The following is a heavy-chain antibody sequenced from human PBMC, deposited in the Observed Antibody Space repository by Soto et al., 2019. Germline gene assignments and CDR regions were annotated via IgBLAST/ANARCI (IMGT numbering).Heavy chain of an antibody. Sequence: QVQLLESGGGVVQPGRSLRLSCAASGFTFSSYAMHWVRQPPGKGLEWVAVVSNDGRNKFYADSVRGRFTISRDNSKNTLYLEMDSLRVEDTAVVYCARGQHGLDHWGQGSLVLVSP. J-gene: IGHJ4*02. CDR1: GFTFSSYA. CDR2: VSNDGRNK. V-gene: IGHV3-30-3*01. CDR3: ARGQHGLDH. D-gene: IGHD2-8*01.